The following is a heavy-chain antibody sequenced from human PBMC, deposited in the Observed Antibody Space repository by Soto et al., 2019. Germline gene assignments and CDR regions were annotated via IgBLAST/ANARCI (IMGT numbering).Heavy chain of an antibody. V-gene: IGHV3-23*01. CDR1: GLTFSSYA. CDR3: TSTIITCY. J-gene: IGHJ4*02. CDR2: IGGNGASI. D-gene: IGHD3-10*01. Sequence: GGSLRLSCAASGLTFSSYAMTWVRQAPGKGLEWVSTIGGNGASIAYADSVKGRFTISRDNSRNTLFLQMNSLRAEDTAVYFCTSTIITCYWGQGTLVTVSS.